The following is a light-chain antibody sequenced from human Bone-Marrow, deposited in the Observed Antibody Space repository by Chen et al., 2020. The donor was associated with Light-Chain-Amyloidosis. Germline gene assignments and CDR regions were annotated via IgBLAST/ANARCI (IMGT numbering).Light chain of an antibody. CDR3: GSYAGSNTVV. J-gene: IGLJ2*01. Sequence: QSALTQPASVSGSPGQSITISCTGSSSDVGNYNLVSWYQQHPGKAPKLMIFEVNKRPSGVSNRFSGSKSGNPASLTISGLLAEDEADYHCGSYAGSNTVVFGGGTKLTVL. CDR2: EVN. V-gene: IGLV2-23*02. CDR1: SSDVGNYNL.